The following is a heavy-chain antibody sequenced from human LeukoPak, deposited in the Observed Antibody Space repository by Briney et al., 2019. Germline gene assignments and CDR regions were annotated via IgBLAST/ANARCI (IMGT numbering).Heavy chain of an antibody. CDR3: ARDGYYYDSSAYYANNWFDP. CDR2: INSDGSST. CDR1: GFAFSDYW. V-gene: IGHV3-74*01. D-gene: IGHD3-22*01. J-gene: IGHJ5*02. Sequence: GGSLRLSCAASGFAFSDYWMHWVRQAPGKGLVWVSRINSDGSSTTYADSVKGRFTISRHNAKNTLYLQTNSLRVEDTAVYYCARDGYYYDSSAYYANNWFDPWGQGTLVTVSS.